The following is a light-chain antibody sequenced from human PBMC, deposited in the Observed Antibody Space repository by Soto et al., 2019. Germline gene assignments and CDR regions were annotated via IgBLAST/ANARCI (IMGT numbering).Light chain of an antibody. CDR3: QQYGSSPQT. CDR1: QSVRSSY. J-gene: IGKJ1*01. CDR2: GAS. Sequence: EIVLTQSPGTLSLSPGERATLSCRASQSVRSSYLAWYQQKPGQAPRLLIYGASSRATGIPDRFSGSGSGTDFTLTISRLEPEDFAVYYCQQYGSSPQTFGQGTEVEIK. V-gene: IGKV3-20*01.